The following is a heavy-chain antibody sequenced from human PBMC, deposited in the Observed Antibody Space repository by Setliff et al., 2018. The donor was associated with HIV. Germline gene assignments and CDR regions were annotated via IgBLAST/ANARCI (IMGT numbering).Heavy chain of an antibody. V-gene: IGHV1-18*01. CDR1: GYSFTSYV. Sequence: ASVKVSCKASGYSFTSYVFTWVRQAPGQGLEWMGWISAHNGHTDYAQKFQDRVTMSTDTSTTTAFMELRSLIPDDTAVYYCARGVPADAYAFDIWGQGTLVTVSS. CDR3: ARGVPADAYAFDI. CDR2: ISAHNGHT. D-gene: IGHD2-2*01. J-gene: IGHJ3*02.